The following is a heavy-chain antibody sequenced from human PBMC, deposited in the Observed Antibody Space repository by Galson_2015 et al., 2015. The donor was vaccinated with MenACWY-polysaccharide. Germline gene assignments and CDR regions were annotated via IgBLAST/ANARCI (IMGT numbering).Heavy chain of an antibody. D-gene: IGHD3-10*02. CDR1: TVTFRGYG. J-gene: IGHJ3*02. V-gene: IGHV3-33*01. Sequence: SLRLSCAASTVTFRGYGMHWVRQAPGKGLEWVAVIQYDAVYKQYLDSVKGRFSVSRDNSKSTLYLEMNNLRAEDTALYYCAREGGRIVFHAFDTWGQGTMVIVSS. CDR2: IQYDAVYK. CDR3: AREGGRIVFHAFDT.